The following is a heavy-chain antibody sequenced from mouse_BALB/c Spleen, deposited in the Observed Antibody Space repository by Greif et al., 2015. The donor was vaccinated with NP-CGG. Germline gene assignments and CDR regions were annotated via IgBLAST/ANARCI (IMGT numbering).Heavy chain of an antibody. CDR2: ISSGGSYT. D-gene: IGHD1-1*01. CDR3: TRGGGSYAMDY. Sequence: EVMLVESGGGLVKPGGSLKLSCAASGFTFSSYTMSWVRQTPEKRLEWVATISSGGSYTYYPDSVKGRFTISRDNAKNTLCLQMSSLKSEDTAMYYCTRGGGSYAMDYWGQGTSVTVSS. J-gene: IGHJ4*01. V-gene: IGHV5-6-4*01. CDR1: GFTFSSYT.